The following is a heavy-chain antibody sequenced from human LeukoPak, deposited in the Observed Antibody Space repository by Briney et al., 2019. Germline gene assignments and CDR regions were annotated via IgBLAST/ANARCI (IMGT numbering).Heavy chain of an antibody. Sequence: PGGSRRLSCAAAGFPFSSYAMSWVRQAPGKGLEWVAGISGRGGSAYFADTVKGRFTISRDTSKNTFYLQMNSLRAEDTAVYYCAKDRGASCYNIFDYWGQGILVTVSS. D-gene: IGHD2-2*02. CDR1: GFPFSSYA. CDR2: ISGRGGSA. V-gene: IGHV3-23*01. J-gene: IGHJ4*02. CDR3: AKDRGASCYNIFDY.